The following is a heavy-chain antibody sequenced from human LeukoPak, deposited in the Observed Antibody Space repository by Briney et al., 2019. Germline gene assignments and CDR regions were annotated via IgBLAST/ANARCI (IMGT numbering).Heavy chain of an antibody. Sequence: GESLKISCKGSGYRFISYWIGWVRQMPGKGLEWMGIIYPGDSDTRYSPSFQGQVTISADKSISTAYLQWSSLKASDTAMYYCAKSSSSWSYYFDYWGQGTLVTVSS. V-gene: IGHV5-51*01. J-gene: IGHJ4*02. CDR3: AKSSSSWSYYFDY. D-gene: IGHD6-13*01. CDR1: GYRFISYW. CDR2: IYPGDSDT.